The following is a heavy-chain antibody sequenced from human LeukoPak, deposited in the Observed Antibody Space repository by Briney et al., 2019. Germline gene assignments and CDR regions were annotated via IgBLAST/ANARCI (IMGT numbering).Heavy chain of an antibody. CDR1: GFTFSSYS. CDR3: GRVSPFDF. CDR2: IGRNGLSI. V-gene: IGHV3-48*04. Sequence: PGGSLRLSCAASGFTFSSYSMNWVRQAPGKGLEWVSYIGRNGLSIYYADSVRGRFTISRDNAKNSLYLQMNSLRVDDTAFYYCGRVSPFDFWGQGILVTVSS. J-gene: IGHJ4*02.